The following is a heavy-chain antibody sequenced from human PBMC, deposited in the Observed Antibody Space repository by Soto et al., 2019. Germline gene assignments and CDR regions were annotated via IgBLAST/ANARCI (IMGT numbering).Heavy chain of an antibody. CDR1: GCSISSSSYY. J-gene: IGHJ4*02. Sequence: SETLSLTCTVSGCSISSSSYYWVWIRQPPGKGLEWIGSIYYSGSTYYNPFLKSRVTISVDTSKNQFSLKLSSVTAAATAVYYCSFFSLYDDDSNPLDYWGQGTLVTVSS. D-gene: IGHD3-22*01. V-gene: IGHV4-39*07. CDR3: SFFSLYDDDSNPLDY. CDR2: IYYSGST.